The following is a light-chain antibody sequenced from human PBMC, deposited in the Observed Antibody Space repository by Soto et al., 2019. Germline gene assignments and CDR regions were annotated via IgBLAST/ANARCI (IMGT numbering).Light chain of an antibody. CDR3: QQFGPSPT. Sequence: EIVLTQSPATLSLSPGERATLSCRASQSVSSYLAWYQQKPGQAPRLLIYDASNRATGIPARFSGSGSGTDFTLTISRLEPEDFAVYYCQQFGPSPTFGQGTTVEIK. J-gene: IGKJ1*01. CDR1: QSVSSY. CDR2: DAS. V-gene: IGKV3-11*01.